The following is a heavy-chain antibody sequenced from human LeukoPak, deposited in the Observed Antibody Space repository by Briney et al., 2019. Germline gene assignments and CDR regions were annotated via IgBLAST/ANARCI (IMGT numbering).Heavy chain of an antibody. J-gene: IGHJ4*02. D-gene: IGHD3-10*01. Sequence: GGSLRLSCAASGFTFRSYGMHWVRQAPGKGLVWVAFIRYDGSNKYYTDSVKGRFTISRDNSNNTLYLQMNSLRAEDTAVYYCAKVGEPYGSGSYYVDYWGQGTLVTVSS. CDR1: GFTFRSYG. V-gene: IGHV3-30*02. CDR2: IRYDGSNK. CDR3: AKVGEPYGSGSYYVDY.